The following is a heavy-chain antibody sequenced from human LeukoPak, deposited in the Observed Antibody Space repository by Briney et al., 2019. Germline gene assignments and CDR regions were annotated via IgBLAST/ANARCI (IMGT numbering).Heavy chain of an antibody. V-gene: IGHV1-18*01. Sequence: GASVKVSCKASGYTFTSYGISWVRQAPGQGVEWMGWISAYNGNTNYAQKLQGRVTMTTDTSTSTAYMELRSLRSDDTAVYYCARDGDLVVPAALYYFDYWGQGTLVTVSS. D-gene: IGHD2-2*01. J-gene: IGHJ4*02. CDR2: ISAYNGNT. CDR1: GYTFTSYG. CDR3: ARDGDLVVPAALYYFDY.